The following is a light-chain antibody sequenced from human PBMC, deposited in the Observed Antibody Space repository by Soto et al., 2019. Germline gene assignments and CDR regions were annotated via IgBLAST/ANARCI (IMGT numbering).Light chain of an antibody. CDR3: AAWDDGLSVVV. V-gene: IGLV1-47*01. CDR2: RNN. CDR1: SSDIGSNY. J-gene: IGLJ2*01. Sequence: QSVLTQPPSASGTPGQRVTISCAGSSSDIGSNYVYWYQKLPGTAPKLLIYRNNQRPSGVPDRFSGSQSGTSASLAISGLRSEEEDDYYCAAWDDGLSVVVFGGGTKLTVL.